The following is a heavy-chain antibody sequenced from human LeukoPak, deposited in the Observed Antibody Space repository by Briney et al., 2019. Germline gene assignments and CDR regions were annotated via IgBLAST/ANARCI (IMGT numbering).Heavy chain of an antibody. CDR2: IKQDGSEK. V-gene: IGHV3-7*01. CDR3: ARAGVPNYYYHYMDV. J-gene: IGHJ6*03. D-gene: IGHD3-10*01. CDR1: GFTFSSYW. Sequence: TGGSLRLSCAASGFTFSSYWMSWVRQAPGKGLEWVANIKQDGSEKYYVDSVKGRFTISRDNAKNSLYLQMNSLRAEDTAVYYCARAGVPNYYYHYMDVWGKGTTVTVSS.